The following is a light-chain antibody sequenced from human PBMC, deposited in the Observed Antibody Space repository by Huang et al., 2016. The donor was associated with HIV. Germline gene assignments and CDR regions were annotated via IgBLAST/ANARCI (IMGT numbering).Light chain of an antibody. J-gene: IGKJ1*01. V-gene: IGKV3-11*01. CDR1: QSVGSY. CDR2: DAY. Sequence: EIILTQSPATLSLSPGERATLSCRASQSVGSYLAWYQQKRGQGPRLLISDAYTRGTGSPARFRGGGSGTDVTLTIRGREPDDCAVYFCQQRSNRTPTTFGHGTKVE. CDR3: QQRSNRTPTT.